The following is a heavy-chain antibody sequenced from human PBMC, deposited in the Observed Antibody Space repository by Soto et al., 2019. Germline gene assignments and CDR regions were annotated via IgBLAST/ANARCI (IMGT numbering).Heavy chain of an antibody. D-gene: IGHD6-13*01. CDR1: GGSFSGYY. J-gene: IGHJ4*02. Sequence: QVQLQQWGAGLLKPSETLSLTCAVYGGSFSGYYWSWIRQPPGKGLEWIGEINHSGSTNYNPSLKSRVTIAVATSKNQFSLKLSSVTAADTAVYYCARGFRNPGWYSSSWYAYWGQGTLVTVSS. CDR3: ARGFRNPGWYSSSWYAY. V-gene: IGHV4-34*01. CDR2: INHSGST.